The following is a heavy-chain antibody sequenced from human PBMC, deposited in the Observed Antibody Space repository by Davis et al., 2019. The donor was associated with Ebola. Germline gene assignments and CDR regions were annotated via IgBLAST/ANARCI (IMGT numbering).Heavy chain of an antibody. V-gene: IGHV1-69*06. CDR2: IIPIFGTA. Sequence: SVMVSCKASGGTFSSYAISWVRQAPGQGLEWMGVIIPIFGTANYAQKFQGRVTITADKSTSTAYMELSSLRSEDTAVYYCARADCSSTSCYALLGNWFDPWGQGTLVTVSS. CDR1: GGTFSSYA. D-gene: IGHD2-2*01. J-gene: IGHJ5*02. CDR3: ARADCSSTSCYALLGNWFDP.